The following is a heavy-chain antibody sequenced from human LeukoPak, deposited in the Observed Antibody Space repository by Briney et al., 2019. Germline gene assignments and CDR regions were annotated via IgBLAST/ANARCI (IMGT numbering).Heavy chain of an antibody. V-gene: IGHV4-30-2*01. CDR1: GGSISSGGYS. J-gene: IGHJ5*02. D-gene: IGHD4-11*01. CDR3: ARGTVTTWGGFDP. Sequence: PSETLSLTWAVSGGSISSGGYSWSWIRQLPGKGLEWIGYIYHSGSTYYNPYLKSRVTISVDGSKNQFSLKLSSVTAADTAVYYCARGTVTTWGGFDPWGQGTLVTVSS. CDR2: IYHSGST.